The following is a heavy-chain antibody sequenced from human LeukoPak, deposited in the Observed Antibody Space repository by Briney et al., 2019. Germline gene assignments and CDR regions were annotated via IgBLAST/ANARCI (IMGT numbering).Heavy chain of an antibody. J-gene: IGHJ4*02. D-gene: IGHD6-13*01. V-gene: IGHV4-39*01. CDR1: GGSISSSSYY. CDR3: ARTMPTGYSSSWFTFDY. Sequence: SETLSLTCTVSGGSISSSSYYWGWIRQPPGTGLEWIGSIYYSGSTYYNPSLKSRLTISVDTSKNQFSLKLSSVTAADTAVYYCARTMPTGYSSSWFTFDYWGQGTLVTVSS. CDR2: IYYSGST.